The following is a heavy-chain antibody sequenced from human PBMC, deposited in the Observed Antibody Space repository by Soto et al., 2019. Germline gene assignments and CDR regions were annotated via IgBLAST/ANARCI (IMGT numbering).Heavy chain of an antibody. Sequence: EVQLVESGGGLVQPGGSLRLSCAASGFTFSSYWMSWVRQAPGKGLEWVAKIKQDGSEKYYVDSVKGRFTMSRDNAKNSLYLQMNSLRAEDTGVYYCAGGDGDFSAEYFQHWGQGTLVTVSS. CDR2: IKQDGSEK. D-gene: IGHD4-17*01. V-gene: IGHV3-7*01. CDR3: AGGDGDFSAEYFQH. J-gene: IGHJ1*01. CDR1: GFTFSSYW.